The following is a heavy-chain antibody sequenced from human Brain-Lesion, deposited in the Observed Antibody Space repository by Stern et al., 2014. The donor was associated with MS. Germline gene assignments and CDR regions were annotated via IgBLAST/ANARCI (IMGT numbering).Heavy chain of an antibody. D-gene: IGHD3-3*01. J-gene: IGHJ6*02. Sequence: QVQLVASGAEVKKPGSSVKVSCKASGGTFSSYAISWVRQAPGHGLEWMGGIIPIFGTANYAQKFQGRVTITADESTSTAYMELSSLRSEDTAVYYCARGVLRFLEWPYYGMDVWGQGTTVTVSS. CDR1: GGTFSSYA. V-gene: IGHV1-69*01. CDR2: IIPIFGTA. CDR3: ARGVLRFLEWPYYGMDV.